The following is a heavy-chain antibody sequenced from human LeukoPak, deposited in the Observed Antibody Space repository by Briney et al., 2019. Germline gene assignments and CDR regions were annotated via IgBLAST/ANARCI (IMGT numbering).Heavy chain of an antibody. CDR1: VYTFTSYG. J-gene: IGHJ4*02. CDR2: ISAYNGNT. CDR3: ARGLPYSSSSWGVYYFDY. Sequence: ASLSVSCKASVYTFTSYGISWVRQAPGQGLEWMGWISAYNGNTNSAQKLQGRVTMTTDTSTSTAYMELRSLRSDDTAVYYCARGLPYSSSSWGVYYFDYWGQGTLVTVSS. D-gene: IGHD6-6*01. V-gene: IGHV1-18*01.